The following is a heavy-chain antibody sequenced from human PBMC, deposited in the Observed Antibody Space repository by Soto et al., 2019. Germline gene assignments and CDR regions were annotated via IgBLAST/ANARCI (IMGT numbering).Heavy chain of an antibody. CDR3: ARDGTYYDFWSGYSPSFDY. CDR1: GYTFTSYG. D-gene: IGHD3-3*01. Sequence: ASVKVSCKASGYTFTSYGISWVRQAPGQGLEWMGWISAYNGNTNYAQKLQGRVTMTTDTSTSTAYMELRSLRSDDTAVYYCARDGTYYDFWSGYSPSFDYCGQGTMVTVST. V-gene: IGHV1-18*01. J-gene: IGHJ4*02. CDR2: ISAYNGNT.